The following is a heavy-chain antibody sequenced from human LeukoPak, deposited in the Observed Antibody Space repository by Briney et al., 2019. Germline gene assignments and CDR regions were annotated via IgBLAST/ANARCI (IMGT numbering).Heavy chain of an antibody. Sequence: SETLSLTCTVSGGSISSGSYYWSWIRQPAGKGLEWIGRIYTSGSTNYNPSLKSRVTISVDTSKNQFSLKLSSVTAADTAVYYCARRVTIFPYFDYWGQGTLVTVSS. CDR2: IYTSGST. CDR3: ARRVTIFPYFDY. V-gene: IGHV4-61*02. CDR1: GGSISSGSYY. D-gene: IGHD3-3*01. J-gene: IGHJ4*02.